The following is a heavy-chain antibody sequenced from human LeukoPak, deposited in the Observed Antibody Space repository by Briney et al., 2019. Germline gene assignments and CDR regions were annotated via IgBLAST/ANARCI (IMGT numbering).Heavy chain of an antibody. Sequence: ASAKVSCKASGYSSTNYGISWVRQAPGQGLEWMGWIHIYRGNTNYAQKFQGRVTMTTDTSTSTVYMEVRGLRSDDTAMYYCARGTNRGYSYGYNYWGQGTLVTVSS. D-gene: IGHD5-18*01. CDR2: IHIYRGNT. CDR1: GYSSTNYG. V-gene: IGHV1-18*01. CDR3: ARGTNRGYSYGYNY. J-gene: IGHJ4*02.